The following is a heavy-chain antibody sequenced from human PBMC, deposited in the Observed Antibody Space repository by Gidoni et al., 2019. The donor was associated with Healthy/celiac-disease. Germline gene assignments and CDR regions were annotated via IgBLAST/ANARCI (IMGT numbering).Heavy chain of an antibody. CDR1: GGSFSGSY. Sequence: QVQLQQWGAGLLKPSETLSLTCAVYGGSFSGSYWSWIRQPPGKGLEWIGEINHSGSTNYNPSLKSRVTISVDTSKNQFSLKLSSVTAADTSVYYCARGFGAAACIRRGWYFDLWGRGTLVTVSS. CDR2: INHSGST. V-gene: IGHV4-34*01. J-gene: IGHJ2*01. D-gene: IGHD6-13*01. CDR3: ARGFGAAACIRRGWYFDL.